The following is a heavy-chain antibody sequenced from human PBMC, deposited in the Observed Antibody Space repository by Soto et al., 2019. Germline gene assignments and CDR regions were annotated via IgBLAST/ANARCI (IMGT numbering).Heavy chain of an antibody. V-gene: IGHV4-30-4*01. D-gene: IGHD4-17*01. J-gene: IGHJ2*01. CDR3: AREPTLYGDHRYFDL. CDR2: IYYSGST. Sequence: QVQLQESGPGLVKPSQTLSLTCTVSGGSISSGDYYWRWIRQPPGKGLEWIGYIYYSGSTYYNPSLKSRVTISADTSKNQFSLKLSSVPAADTAVYYCAREPTLYGDHRYFDLWGRGTLVTVSS. CDR1: GGSISSGDYY.